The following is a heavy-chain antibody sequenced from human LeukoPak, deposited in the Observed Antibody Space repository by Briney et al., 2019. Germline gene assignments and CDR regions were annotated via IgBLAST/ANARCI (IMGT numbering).Heavy chain of an antibody. CDR3: ARDQGAYYFWFDP. CDR2: INPNSGGT. Sequence: ASVKVSCKASGYTFTGYYMHWVRQAPGQGLEWMGWINPNSGGTYYAQKFQGRVTMTRDTSKNQFSLKLTSVTPADTAVYYCARDQGAYYFWFDPRGQGSLVTVPS. CDR1: GYTFTGYY. J-gene: IGHJ5*02. D-gene: IGHD2/OR15-2a*01. V-gene: IGHV1-2*02.